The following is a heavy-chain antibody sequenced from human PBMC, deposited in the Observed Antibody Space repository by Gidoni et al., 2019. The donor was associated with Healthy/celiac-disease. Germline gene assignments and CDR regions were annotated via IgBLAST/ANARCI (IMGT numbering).Heavy chain of an antibody. D-gene: IGHD6-19*01. J-gene: IGHJ4*02. CDR2: TYYSGST. V-gene: IGHV4-39*01. Sequence: IGSTYYSGSTYYNPSLKSRVTISVDTSKNQFSLKLSSVTAADTAVYYCARHKQNSSGWGATYHYWGQGTLVTVSS. CDR3: ARHKQNSSGWGATYHY.